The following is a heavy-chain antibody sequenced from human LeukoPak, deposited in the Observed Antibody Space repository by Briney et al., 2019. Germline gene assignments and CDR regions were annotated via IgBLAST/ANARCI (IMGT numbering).Heavy chain of an antibody. J-gene: IGHJ4*02. CDR1: GFTFSSHG. Sequence: GGSLRLSCAGSGFTFSSHGMIWVRQAPGRGLEWVSYISPGGSTIYYADSIKGRFTVSRDNAKNSLSLHMNSLRAEDTAVYYCARVRGPTVTTMYFDYWGQGTLVTVSS. V-gene: IGHV3-48*04. CDR2: ISPGGSTI. CDR3: ARVRGPTVTTMYFDY. D-gene: IGHD4-17*01.